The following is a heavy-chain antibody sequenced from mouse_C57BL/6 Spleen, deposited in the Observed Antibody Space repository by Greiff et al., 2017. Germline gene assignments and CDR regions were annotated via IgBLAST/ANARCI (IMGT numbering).Heavy chain of an antibody. CDR1: GYSFTDYN. CDR2: INPNYGTT. Sequence: EVQLQQSGPELVKPGASVKISCKASGYSFTDYNMNWVKQSNGKSLEWIGVINPNYGTTSYNQKFKGKATLTVDQSSSTAYMQLNSLTSEDSAVYYGAKEEAITTVDAMDYWGQGTSVTVSS. J-gene: IGHJ4*01. V-gene: IGHV1-39*01. CDR3: AKEEAITTVDAMDY. D-gene: IGHD1-1*01.